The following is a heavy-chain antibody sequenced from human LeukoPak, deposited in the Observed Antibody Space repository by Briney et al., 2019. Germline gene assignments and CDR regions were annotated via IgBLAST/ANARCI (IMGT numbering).Heavy chain of an antibody. D-gene: IGHD3-22*01. V-gene: IGHV3-30*18. J-gene: IGHJ4*02. CDR2: ISYDVNEK. CDR3: AKDGGTSGYYAGFVDY. Sequence: GGSLRLSCAASGFTFSSYGMHWVRQAPGKGLEWVAVISYDVNEKYYVDSVMGRFTISRDNSENTLYLQMNSLRAEDTAVYYCAKDGGTSGYYAGFVDYWGQGTMVTVSS. CDR1: GFTFSSYG.